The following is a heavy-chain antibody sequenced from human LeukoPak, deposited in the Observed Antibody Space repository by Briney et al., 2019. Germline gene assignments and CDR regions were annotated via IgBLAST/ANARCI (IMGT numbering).Heavy chain of an antibody. J-gene: IGHJ4*02. CDR1: GFTFSSYG. D-gene: IGHD6-19*01. Sequence: GGSLRLSCAASGFTFSSYGMHWVRQAPGKGLEWVAVIWYDGSNKYYADSVKGRFTISRDNSKNTLYLQMNSLRAEDTAVYYCARVINGWSEYYFDYWGQGTLVTASS. CDR3: ARVINGWSEYYFDY. V-gene: IGHV3-33*01. CDR2: IWYDGSNK.